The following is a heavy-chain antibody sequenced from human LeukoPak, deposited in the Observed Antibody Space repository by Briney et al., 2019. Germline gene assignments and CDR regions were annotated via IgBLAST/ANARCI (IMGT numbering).Heavy chain of an antibody. V-gene: IGHV1-8*01. CDR3: AKNYDFLTGYAS. CDR2: VNPSSGVT. D-gene: IGHD3-9*01. CDR1: GGTFSSYT. J-gene: IGHJ4*02. Sequence: ASVTVSCKASGGTFSSYTINWVRQAPGQGLEWMGWVNPSSGVTRYAQKLQGRVTMTRNTSISTAYMELSSLRSEDTAVYYCAKNYDFLTGYASWGQGTLVTVSS.